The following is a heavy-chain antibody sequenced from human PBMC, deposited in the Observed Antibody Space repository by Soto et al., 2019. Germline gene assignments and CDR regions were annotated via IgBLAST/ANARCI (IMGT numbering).Heavy chain of an antibody. CDR3: SRGSKGSYDVDV. CDR1: GFTFSDFW. D-gene: IGHD2-21*01. V-gene: IGHV3-74*01. J-gene: IGHJ6*04. Sequence: EVQLVESGGGLVQPGGSLRLSCAASGFTFSDFWLHWVRQAPEKGLVWVSRIKSDGGSANYADSVKGRFTIFRDNAKNTVYLQMDSQRAEDTAVYYCSRGSKGSYDVDVWGKGTAVPVSS. CDR2: IKSDGGSA.